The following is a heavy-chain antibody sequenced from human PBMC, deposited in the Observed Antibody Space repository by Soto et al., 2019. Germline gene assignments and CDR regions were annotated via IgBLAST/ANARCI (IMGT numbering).Heavy chain of an antibody. D-gene: IGHD1-26*01. CDR1: GYTFTSYG. CDR2: ISAYNGDT. Sequence: ASVKVSCKASGYTFTSYGITWVRQAPGQGLEWMGWISAYNGDTNYAQNLQGRVTMTRDTSTSTAYMDLRSLRSDDTAAYYCARDLVGATTSSYFDYWGQGTLVTVSS. V-gene: IGHV1-18*01. CDR3: ARDLVGATTSSYFDY. J-gene: IGHJ4*02.